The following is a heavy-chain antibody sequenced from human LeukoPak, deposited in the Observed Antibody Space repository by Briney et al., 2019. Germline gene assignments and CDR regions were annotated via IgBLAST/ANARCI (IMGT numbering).Heavy chain of an antibody. J-gene: IGHJ4*02. D-gene: IGHD3-22*01. V-gene: IGHV4-59*01. CDR3: ARDADSSGYDY. CDR1: GVSISSYY. Sequence: SETLSLTCTVSGVSISSYYWRWLGRPPGKGREGVGYIYYSGSTNYNPSLKSRVTISVDTSKNQFSLKLSSVTAADTAVYYCARDADSSGYDYWGQGTLVTVSS. CDR2: IYYSGST.